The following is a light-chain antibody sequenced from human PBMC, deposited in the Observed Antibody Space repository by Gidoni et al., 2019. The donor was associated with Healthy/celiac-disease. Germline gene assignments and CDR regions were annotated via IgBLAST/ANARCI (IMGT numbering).Light chain of an antibody. CDR1: PSVSSSY. CDR3: QQYGSSRT. CDR2: GAS. Sequence: IVLTQSPGTLSLSPGESATLSCRASPSVSSSYLAWHQQQPGQAPRLLSYGASSRATGIPDRFSGSGSGTDFTLTISRLEPEDFAVYYCQQYGSSRTFGQXTKVEIK. V-gene: IGKV3-20*01. J-gene: IGKJ1*01.